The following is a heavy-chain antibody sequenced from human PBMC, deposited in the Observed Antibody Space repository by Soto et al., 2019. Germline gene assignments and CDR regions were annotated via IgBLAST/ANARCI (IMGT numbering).Heavy chain of an antibody. CDR3: ARDAGGWYHLLSPWFDP. V-gene: IGHV4-31*03. Sequence: QVQLQESGPGLVKPSQTLSLTCTVSGGSISSGGYYWSWIRQHPGKGLEWIGYIYYSGSAYYNPSLKSRVTISVDTSKNQFSLRLSSVTAADTAVYYCARDAGGWYHLLSPWFDPWGQGTLVTVSS. CDR2: IYYSGSA. CDR1: GGSISSGGYY. J-gene: IGHJ5*02. D-gene: IGHD2-2*01.